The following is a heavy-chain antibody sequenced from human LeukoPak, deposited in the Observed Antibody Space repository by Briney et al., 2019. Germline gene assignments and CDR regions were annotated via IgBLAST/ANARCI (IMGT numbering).Heavy chain of an antibody. Sequence: GGSLRLSCEASGVTFSSYVMSWVRQAPGKGLEWVANIKQDGSEKYYVDSVKGRFTISRDNAKNSLYLQMNSLRAEDTAVYYCARWPQQWPTYFDYWGQGTLVTVSS. CDR3: ARWPQQWPTYFDY. D-gene: IGHD6-19*01. V-gene: IGHV3-7*01. CDR2: IKQDGSEK. CDR1: GVTFSSYV. J-gene: IGHJ4*02.